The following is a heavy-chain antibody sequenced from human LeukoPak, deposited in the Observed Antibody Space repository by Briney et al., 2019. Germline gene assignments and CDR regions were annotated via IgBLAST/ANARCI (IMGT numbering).Heavy chain of an antibody. CDR2: INSDGSST. D-gene: IGHD3-16*02. V-gene: IGHV3-74*01. CDR3: ARDLRYDYVWGSYRWNEGFDY. CDR1: GFTFSSYW. Sequence: GGSLRLSCAASGFTFSSYWMHWVRQAPGKGLVWVSRINSDGSSTSYADSVKGRFTISRDNAKNTLNLQMNSLRAEDTAVYYCARDLRYDYVWGSYRWNEGFDYWGQGTLVTVSS. J-gene: IGHJ4*02.